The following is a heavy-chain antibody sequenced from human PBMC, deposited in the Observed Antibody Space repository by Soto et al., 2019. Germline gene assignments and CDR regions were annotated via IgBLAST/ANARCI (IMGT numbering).Heavy chain of an antibody. CDR2: IIPLSGTP. Sequence: QVQLVQSGAEVTKPGSSVKVSCKASGGTFSNYALTWVRQAPGQGLEWMGGIIPLSGTPNYAQKFQGRVTITAVKSTTTVYMELSSLRSEDTAVYYCTRVIQLWSWGQGTLVTVSS. D-gene: IGHD5-18*01. CDR3: TRVIQLWS. V-gene: IGHV1-69*06. J-gene: IGHJ5*02. CDR1: GGTFSNYA.